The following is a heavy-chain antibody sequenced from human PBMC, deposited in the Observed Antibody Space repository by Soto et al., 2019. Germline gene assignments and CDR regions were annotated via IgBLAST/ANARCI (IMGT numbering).Heavy chain of an antibody. CDR1: GYTVPSYG. V-gene: IGHV1-18*01. CDR3: ARTCNTPGCQYGLDV. D-gene: IGHD2-15*01. J-gene: IGHJ6*02. Sequence: QVQLVQSGPEVRKPGASVKVACKAAGYTVPSYGISWVRQAPGQGLEWMGWINAYSGHTKYAQRLQGRLTMTADTSTSTASMELRSLRPDDTAVYYCARTCNTPGCQYGLDVWGQGTTVSVSS. CDR2: INAYSGHT.